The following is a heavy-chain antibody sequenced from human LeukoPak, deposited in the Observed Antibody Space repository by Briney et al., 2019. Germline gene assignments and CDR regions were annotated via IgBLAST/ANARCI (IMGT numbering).Heavy chain of an antibody. V-gene: IGHV3-7*01. CDR2: IKQDGSKK. D-gene: IGHD1-20*01. CDR1: GFPFSSYW. J-gene: IGHJ4*02. Sequence: GGSLRLSCVASGFPFSSYWMTWVRQAPGKGLEWVANIKQDGSKKSYVDSVKGRFTISRDNSKNTLYLQMNSLRAEDTAVYYCAKGITGPPLFDYWGQGTLVTVSS. CDR3: AKGITGPPLFDY.